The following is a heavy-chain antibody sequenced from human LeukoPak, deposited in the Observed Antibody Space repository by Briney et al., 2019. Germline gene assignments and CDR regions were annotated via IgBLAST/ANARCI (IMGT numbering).Heavy chain of an antibody. J-gene: IGHJ3*02. CDR1: GGSISSYF. V-gene: IGHV4-59*01. D-gene: IGHD1-26*01. CDR3: ARDAAAVRATALTAFHM. CDR2: IYYSGST. Sequence: SETLSLTCTVSGGSISSYFWTCIRQPPGKGLEWIGYIYYSGSTNYNPSLKSRVTISIDTSKNQLSLKLSSVTAADTAVYYCARDAAAVRATALTAFHMWGPGTMVTVSS.